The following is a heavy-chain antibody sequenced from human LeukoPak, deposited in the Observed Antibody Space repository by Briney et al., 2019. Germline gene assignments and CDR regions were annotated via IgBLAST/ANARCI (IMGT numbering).Heavy chain of an antibody. CDR2: ISSSSSAI. V-gene: IGHV3-48*01. D-gene: IGHD1-1*01. J-gene: IGHJ3*02. CDR1: GFTFSSYS. CDR3: ARVRLGAFDI. Sequence: PGGSLRLSCAASGFTFSSYSMNWVRQAPGKGLEWVSYISSSSSAIYYAGSVKGRFTISRDNAKNSLYLQMNSLRAEDTAVYYCARVRLGAFDIWGQGTMVTVSS.